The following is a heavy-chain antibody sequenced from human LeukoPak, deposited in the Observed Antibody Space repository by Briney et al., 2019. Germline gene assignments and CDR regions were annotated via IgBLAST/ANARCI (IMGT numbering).Heavy chain of an antibody. V-gene: IGHV1-2*02. CDR1: GYTFTGYY. J-gene: IGHJ3*02. CDR3: ARDHGSYHDAFDI. Sequence: ASAKVSCKASGYTFTGYYMHWVRQAPGQGLEWMGWINPNSGGTNYAQKFQGRVTMTRDTSISTAYMELSRLRSDDTAVYYCARDHGSYHDAFDIWGQGTMVTVSS. CDR2: INPNSGGT. D-gene: IGHD1-26*01.